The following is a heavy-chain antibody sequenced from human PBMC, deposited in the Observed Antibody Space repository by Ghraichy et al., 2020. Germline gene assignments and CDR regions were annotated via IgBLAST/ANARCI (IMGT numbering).Heavy chain of an antibody. J-gene: IGHJ6*02. CDR3: AASIAVAGTVYYGMDV. Sequence: ESLNISCTVSGGSISSSSYYWGWIRQPPGKGLEWIGSIYYSGSTYYNPSLKSRVTISVDTSKNQFSLKLSSVTAADTAVYYCAASIAVAGTVYYGMDVWGQGTTVTVSS. D-gene: IGHD6-19*01. CDR2: IYYSGST. CDR1: GGSISSSSYY. V-gene: IGHV4-39*01.